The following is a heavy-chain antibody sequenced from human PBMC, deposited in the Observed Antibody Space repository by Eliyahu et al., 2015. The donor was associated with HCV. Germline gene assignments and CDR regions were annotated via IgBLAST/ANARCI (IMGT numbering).Heavy chain of an antibody. J-gene: IGHJ4*02. CDR3: ARESYDSSGYYPDY. D-gene: IGHD3-22*01. CDR2: IKQDGSEK. Sequence: EVQLVESGGGLVQPGGSLRLSCAASGFTFSSYWMXWVRQAPGKGLEWVANIKQDGSEKYYVDSVKGRFTISRDNAKNSLYLQMNSLRAEDTAVYYCARESYDSSGYYPDYWGQGTLVTVSS. V-gene: IGHV3-7*04. CDR1: GFTFSSYW.